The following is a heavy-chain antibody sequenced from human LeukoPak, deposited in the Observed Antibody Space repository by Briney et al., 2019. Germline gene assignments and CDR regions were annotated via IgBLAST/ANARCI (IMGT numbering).Heavy chain of an antibody. CDR2: INPSGGST. Sequence: ASVKVSCKASGYTFTSYYMHWVRQAPGQGLEGMGIINPSGGSTSYAQKFQGRVTMTRDTSTSTVYMELSSLRSEDTAVYYCAMSVDTAMATQYYFDYWGQGTLVTVSS. D-gene: IGHD5-18*01. CDR3: AMSVDTAMATQYYFDY. CDR1: GYTFTSYY. V-gene: IGHV1-46*01. J-gene: IGHJ4*02.